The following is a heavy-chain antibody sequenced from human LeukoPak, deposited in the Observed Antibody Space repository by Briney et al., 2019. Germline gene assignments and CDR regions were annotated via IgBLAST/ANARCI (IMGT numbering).Heavy chain of an antibody. D-gene: IGHD6-6*01. CDR1: GFTFSSYS. J-gene: IGHJ4*02. CDR3: AKDLVLGPFDY. V-gene: IGHV3-21*04. Sequence: GGSLRLSCAASGFTFSSYSMNWVRQAPGKGLEWVSSNSSSSSYIYYADSVKGRFTISRDNAKNSLYLQMNSLRAGDTAVYFCAKDLVLGPFDYWGQGTLVTVSS. CDR2: NSSSSSYI.